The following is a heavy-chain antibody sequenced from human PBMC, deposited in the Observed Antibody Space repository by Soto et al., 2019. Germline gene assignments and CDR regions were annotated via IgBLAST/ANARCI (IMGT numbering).Heavy chain of an antibody. CDR2: ISYDGSNK. CDR1: GFTFSRYP. V-gene: IGHV3-30-3*01. D-gene: IGHD5-12*01. CDR3: ARDISGSIDC. Sequence: QVQLVESGGGVVQPGRSLGLSCAASGFTFSRYPIHWVRQAPGKGLEWVAVISYDGSNKYYADSMKGRFTISRDNSKNTLYLQMNSLRAEDTALYYCARDISGSIDCWGQGTMDTVSS. J-gene: IGHJ4*02.